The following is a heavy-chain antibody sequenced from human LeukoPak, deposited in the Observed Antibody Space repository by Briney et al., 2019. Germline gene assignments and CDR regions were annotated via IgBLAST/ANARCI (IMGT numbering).Heavy chain of an antibody. J-gene: IGHJ4*02. CDR3: ARGRPHGNDY. CDR1: GFAFSSYS. D-gene: IGHD4-23*01. V-gene: IGHV3-74*01. CDR2: IASDGSST. Sequence: GGSLRLSCAASGFAFSSYSMNWVRQAPGKGLVWVSRIASDGSSTTYADSVKGRFSISRDNAKNTLYLQMNSLRVEDTAVYYCARGRPHGNDYWGQGTLVTVSS.